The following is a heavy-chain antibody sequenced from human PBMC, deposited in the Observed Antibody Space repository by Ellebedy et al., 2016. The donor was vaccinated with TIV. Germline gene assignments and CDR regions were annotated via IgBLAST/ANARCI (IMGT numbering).Heavy chain of an antibody. Sequence: PGGSLRLSCAASGFTFSSYAMRWVRQAPGKGLEWVSAISGSDGSTYYADSVKGRFPISRDTSKNTLYLQMNSLRAEDTAVYYCASDVDTAMVFDYWGQGTLVTVSS. D-gene: IGHD5-18*01. CDR3: ASDVDTAMVFDY. CDR2: ISGSDGST. J-gene: IGHJ4*02. CDR1: GFTFSSYA. V-gene: IGHV3-23*01.